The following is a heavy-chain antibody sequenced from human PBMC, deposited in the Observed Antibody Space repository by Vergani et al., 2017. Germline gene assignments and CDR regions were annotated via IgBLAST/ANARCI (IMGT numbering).Heavy chain of an antibody. CDR1: GFTFSSYG. CDR3: AVDVILYYYDSSGSKMGAFDI. V-gene: IGHV3-33*01. CDR2: IWYDGSNK. Sequence: QVQLVESGGGVVQPGRSLRLSCAASGFTFSSYGMHWVRQAPGKGLEWVAVIWYDGSNKYYADSVKGRFTISRDNSKNTLYLQMNSLRAEDTAVYYCAVDVILYYYDSSGSKMGAFDIWGQGTMVTVSS. J-gene: IGHJ3*02. D-gene: IGHD3-22*01.